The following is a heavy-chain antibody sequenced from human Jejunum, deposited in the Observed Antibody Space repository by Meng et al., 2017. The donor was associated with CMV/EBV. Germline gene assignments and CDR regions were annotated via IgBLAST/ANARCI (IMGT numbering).Heavy chain of an antibody. CDR1: GRSFSAYS. J-gene: IGHJ4*02. CDR3: ARKYCGSSNCYPFDS. Sequence: YGRSFSAYSWSWIRPSPGQGLGWIGQINHSGTASYNPSLRGRVTISEDTSKHPFSLRLTSVTAADTAIYYCARKYCGSSNCYPFDSWGQGELVTVSS. CDR2: INHSGTA. V-gene: IGHV4-34*01. D-gene: IGHD2-2*01.